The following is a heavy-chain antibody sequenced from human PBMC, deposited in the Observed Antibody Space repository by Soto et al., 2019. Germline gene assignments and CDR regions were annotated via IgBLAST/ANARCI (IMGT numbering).Heavy chain of an antibody. CDR2: IDSSCEK. Sequence: QVTLKESGPVLVKPTETLTLRCTVSGLSITDSEMGVSWIRQPPGQPLEWLAHIDSSCEKSYRTFLKSRLDISKDTSKSQIVLTMTNMDPADTATYYCARRHLAVAVSPWFDPWGQGIPVTVSS. CDR1: GLSITDSEMG. J-gene: IGHJ5*02. V-gene: IGHV2-26*01. D-gene: IGHD6-19*01. CDR3: ARRHLAVAVSPWFDP.